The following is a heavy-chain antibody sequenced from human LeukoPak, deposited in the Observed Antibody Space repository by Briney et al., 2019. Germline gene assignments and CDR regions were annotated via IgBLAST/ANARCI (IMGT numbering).Heavy chain of an antibody. CDR3: ARDREPDSSGWYYFDY. CDR2: ISSSSSYI. J-gene: IGHJ4*02. V-gene: IGHV3-21*01. D-gene: IGHD6-19*01. CDR1: GFTFSSYS. Sequence: GGSLXLSCXASGFTFSSYSMNWVRQAPGKGLEGVSSISSSSSYIYYADSVKGRFTISRDNAKNSLYLQMNSLRAEDTAVYYCARDREPDSSGWYYFDYWGQGTLVTVSS.